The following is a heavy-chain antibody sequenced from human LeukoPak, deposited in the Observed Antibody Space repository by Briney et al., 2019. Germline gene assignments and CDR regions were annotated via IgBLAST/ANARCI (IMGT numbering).Heavy chain of an antibody. J-gene: IGHJ5*02. Sequence: ASVKVSCKASGYTFTSYGISWVRQAPGQGLEWMGWISAYNGNTNYAQKLQGRVTMTTDTSTSTAYMELRSLRSDDTAVYYCARLPSYYDFWSGYYTSFDPWGQGTLVTVSS. D-gene: IGHD3-3*01. CDR1: GYTFTSYG. CDR2: ISAYNGNT. V-gene: IGHV1-18*01. CDR3: ARLPSYYDFWSGYYTSFDP.